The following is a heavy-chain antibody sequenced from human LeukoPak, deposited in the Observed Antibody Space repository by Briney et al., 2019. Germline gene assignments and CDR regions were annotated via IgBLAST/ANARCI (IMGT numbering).Heavy chain of an antibody. CDR1: GYTFNSYG. Sequence: ASVKVSCKASGYTFNSYGISWVRQAPGQGLEWMGWISPYNSNIKYAEKLQGRVTMTTNTSTSTAYMELRSLRSDDTAVYYCARCHYYGSGNYVRVYSPDYWGQGTLVTVSS. J-gene: IGHJ4*02. CDR2: ISPYNSNI. CDR3: ARCHYYGSGNYVRVYSPDY. D-gene: IGHD3-10*01. V-gene: IGHV1-18*01.